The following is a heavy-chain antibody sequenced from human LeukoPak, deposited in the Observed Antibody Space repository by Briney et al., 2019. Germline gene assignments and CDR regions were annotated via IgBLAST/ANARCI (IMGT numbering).Heavy chain of an antibody. CDR3: AKYGDRIMYYFDY. D-gene: IGHD4-17*01. V-gene: IGHV3-23*01. CDR2: ISGSGGST. J-gene: IGHJ4*02. Sequence: GGSLRLSCAASGFTFSSYAMSWVRQAPGKGLEWVPAISGSGGSTYYADSVKGRFTISRDNSKNTLYLQMNSLRAEDTAVYYCAKYGDRIMYYFDYWGQGTLVTVSS. CDR1: GFTFSSYA.